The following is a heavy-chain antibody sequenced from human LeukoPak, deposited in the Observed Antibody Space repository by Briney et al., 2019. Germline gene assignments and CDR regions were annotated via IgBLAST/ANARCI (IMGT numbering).Heavy chain of an antibody. CDR3: ARGGTTVPVFNY. CDR1: GGSISSGAYY. J-gene: IGHJ4*02. D-gene: IGHD1-14*01. Sequence: SETLSLTCSVSGGSISSGAYYWSWIRQHPGKGLEWIGYTYYSGSTYYNPSLKSRIDISVDMSKDQFSLKLSSVTAADTAVYYCARGGTTVPVFNYWGQGILVTVSS. V-gene: IGHV4-31*03. CDR2: TYYSGST.